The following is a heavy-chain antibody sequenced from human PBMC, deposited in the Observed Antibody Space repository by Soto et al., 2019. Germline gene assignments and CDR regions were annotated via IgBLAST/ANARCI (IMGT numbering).Heavy chain of an antibody. J-gene: IGHJ6*03. CDR2: ISAYNGNT. Sequence: ASVKVSCKASGYTFTSYGISWVRQAPGQGLEWMGWISAYNGNTNYAQKLQGRVTMTTDTSTSTAYMELRSLRSDDTAVYYCARVGDCTNGVCYTYYYYMDVWGKGTTVTVSS. V-gene: IGHV1-18*01. D-gene: IGHD2-8*01. CDR3: ARVGDCTNGVCYTYYYYMDV. CDR1: GYTFTSYG.